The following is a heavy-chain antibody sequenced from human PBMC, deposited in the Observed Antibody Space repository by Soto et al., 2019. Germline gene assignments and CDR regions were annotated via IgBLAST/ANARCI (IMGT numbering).Heavy chain of an antibody. CDR1: GFTFSSFA. Sequence: PGGSLRLSCAASGFTFSSFAMSWVRQAPGKGLEWVSSITDFGGTTYYADSVKGRFTISRDNSKNTLYLQMNSLRVDDTAVYYCGPPPEQLWLFAYWGQGALVTVSS. CDR2: ITDFGGTT. D-gene: IGHD3-10*01. V-gene: IGHV3-23*01. CDR3: GPPPEQLWLFAY. J-gene: IGHJ4*02.